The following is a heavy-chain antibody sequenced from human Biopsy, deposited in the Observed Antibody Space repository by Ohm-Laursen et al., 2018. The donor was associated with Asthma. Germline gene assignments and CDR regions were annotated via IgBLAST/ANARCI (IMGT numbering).Heavy chain of an antibody. CDR2: ISVYNGNT. CDR3: ARAVDYSHYYGIDV. Sequence: SVKVSCKASGYTFNTAGITWVRQAPGQGLEWMGWISVYNGNTKVAQKLQDRVTMITDTSTSTAYMELRSLRSDDTAVYFCARAVDYSHYYGIDVWGQGTTVTVS. V-gene: IGHV1-18*01. D-gene: IGHD3-10*01. CDR1: GYTFNTAG. J-gene: IGHJ6*02.